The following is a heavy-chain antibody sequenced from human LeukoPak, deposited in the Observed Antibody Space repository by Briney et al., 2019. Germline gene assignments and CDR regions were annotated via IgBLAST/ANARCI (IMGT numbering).Heavy chain of an antibody. D-gene: IGHD5/OR15-5a*01. V-gene: IGHV4-34*01. CDR3: ARTLPPPGY. CDR1: GGPFSGYY. J-gene: IGHJ4*02. CDR2: INHSGST. Sequence: SETLSLTCAVYGGPFSGYYWSWIRQPPGKGLEWIGEINHSGSTNYNPSLKSRVTISVDTSKNQFSLKLSSVTSADTAVHYCARTLPPPGYWGQGTLVTVSS.